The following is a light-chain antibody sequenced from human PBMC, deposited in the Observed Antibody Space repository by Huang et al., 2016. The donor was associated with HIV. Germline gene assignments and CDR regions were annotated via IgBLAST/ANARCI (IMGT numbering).Light chain of an antibody. V-gene: IGKV1-33*01. Sequence: DIQMTQSPSSLSASVGDRVTITCQASQDIRNHLNWYQQKPGKAPKLLIYDASNLEPGVPSRFSGSGSGTDFTFTITSLQPEDIATYYCQQYDNLLRTFGPGTKVDVK. CDR2: DAS. CDR3: QQYDNLLRT. CDR1: QDIRNH. J-gene: IGKJ3*01.